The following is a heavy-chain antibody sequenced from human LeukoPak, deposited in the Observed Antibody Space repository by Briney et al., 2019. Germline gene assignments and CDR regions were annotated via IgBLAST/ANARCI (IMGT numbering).Heavy chain of an antibody. CDR1: GDSMDTHY. J-gene: IGHJ4*02. CDR3: ARFVPVRTHTNSPGFDY. V-gene: IGHV4-59*11. Sequence: SETLSLTCTVPGDSMDTHYWSWIRQTPGKGLEWIAYISYSGSFNYNPSLKSRVTTSIDTSKNQFSLVLTSVTAADTAVYYCARFVPVRTHTNSPGFDYWGQGTLVTVSS. CDR2: ISYSGSF. D-gene: IGHD2-21*01.